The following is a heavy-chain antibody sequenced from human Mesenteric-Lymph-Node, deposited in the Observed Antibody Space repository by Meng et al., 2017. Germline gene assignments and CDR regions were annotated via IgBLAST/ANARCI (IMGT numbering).Heavy chain of an antibody. Sequence: ASVKVSCKASGYTFTSYGISWVRQAPGQGLEWMGWISAYNGNTNYAQKLQGRVTMTTDTSTSTAYMELRSLRSDDTAVYYCARDPPSSDSRSYYYYYGMDVWGQGTTVTVSS. CDR2: ISAYNGNT. CDR1: GYTFTSYG. CDR3: ARDPPSSDSRSYYYYYGMDV. J-gene: IGHJ6*02. D-gene: IGHD6-13*01. V-gene: IGHV1-18*01.